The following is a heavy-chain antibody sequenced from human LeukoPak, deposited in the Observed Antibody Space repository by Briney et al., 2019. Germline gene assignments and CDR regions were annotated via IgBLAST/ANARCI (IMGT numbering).Heavy chain of an antibody. Sequence: SETLSLTCTVSGYSISSGYYWGWIRPPPGKGLEWIGSIYYSGSTNYNPSLKSRVTISVDTSKNQFSLKLSSVTAADTAVYYCARRKNTGIAMVRGVRGGLNWFDPWGQGTLVTVSS. CDR3: ARRKNTGIAMVRGVRGGLNWFDP. J-gene: IGHJ5*02. CDR1: GYSISSGYY. CDR2: IYYSGST. V-gene: IGHV4-38-2*02. D-gene: IGHD3-10*01.